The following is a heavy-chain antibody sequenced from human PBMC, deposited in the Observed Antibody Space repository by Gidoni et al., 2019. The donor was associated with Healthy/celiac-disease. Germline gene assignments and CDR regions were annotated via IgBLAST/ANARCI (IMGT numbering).Heavy chain of an antibody. J-gene: IGHJ3*02. CDR3: TTAYHDYGGNLEGQSDAFDI. CDR2: IKSKTDGGTT. V-gene: IGHV3-15*01. D-gene: IGHD4-17*01. CDR1: GFTFSNAW. Sequence: EVQLVESGGGLVKPGGSLRLSCAASGFTFSNAWMSWVRQAPGKGLEWVGRIKSKTDGGTTDYAAPVKGRFTISRDDSKNTLYLQMNSLKTEDTAVYYCTTAYHDYGGNLEGQSDAFDIWGQGTMVTVSS.